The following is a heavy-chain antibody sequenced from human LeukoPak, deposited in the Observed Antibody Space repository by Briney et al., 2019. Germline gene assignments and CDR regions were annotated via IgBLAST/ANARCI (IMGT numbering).Heavy chain of an antibody. CDR2: ISSSSSYI. D-gene: IGHD1-26*01. J-gene: IGHJ4*02. V-gene: IGHV3-21*01. CDR1: GFTFSSYS. Sequence: GGSLRLSCAASGFTFSSYSMNWVRQAPGKGLEWVSSISSSSSYIYYADSVKGRFTISRDNAKNSLYLQMNSLRAEDTAVYYCARDRRIVGATGDDYWGQGTLVTVSS. CDR3: ARDRRIVGATGDDY.